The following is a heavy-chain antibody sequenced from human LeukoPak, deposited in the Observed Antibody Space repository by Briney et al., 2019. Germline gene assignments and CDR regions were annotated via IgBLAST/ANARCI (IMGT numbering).Heavy chain of an antibody. Sequence: SETLSLTCTVSGGSISSSSYYWGWIRQPPGKWLEWIGSIYYGGSTYYNPSLKSRVTISVDTFKNQFSLKLSSVTAADTAVYYCARLGDGSGSYYTFDYWGQGTLVTVSS. CDR2: IYYGGST. V-gene: IGHV4-39*01. J-gene: IGHJ4*02. CDR1: GGSISSSSYY. CDR3: ARLGDGSGSYYTFDY. D-gene: IGHD3-10*01.